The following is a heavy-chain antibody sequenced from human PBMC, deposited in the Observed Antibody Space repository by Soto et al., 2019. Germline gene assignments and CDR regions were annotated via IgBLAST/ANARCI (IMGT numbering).Heavy chain of an antibody. CDR1: RFTISSYA. CDR3: AKDGYSINRNKPLDY. D-gene: IGHD1-26*01. CDR2: ISVSGGST. V-gene: IGHV3-23*01. Sequence: RRLSCAASRFTISSYAMCWVRQAPGKGLEWVSSISVSGGSTYYADSVKGRFTISRDNSKNTLYLQMNSLRAEDTAVYYCAKDGYSINRNKPLDYWGQGTLVTVSS. J-gene: IGHJ4*02.